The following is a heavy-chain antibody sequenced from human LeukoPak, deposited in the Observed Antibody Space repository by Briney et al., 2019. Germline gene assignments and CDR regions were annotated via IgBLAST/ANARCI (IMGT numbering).Heavy chain of an antibody. V-gene: IGHV3-33*01. CDR1: GFTFSSYD. D-gene: IGHD2-15*01. Sequence: GGSLRLSCAASGFTFSSYDMHWVRQAPGKGLEWVTVIWYDGYNKYYADSVKGRFTISRDNSKNTLYLQMNSLRAEDTAVYYCARDRAARGYGMDVWGQGTTVTVSS. CDR2: IWYDGYNK. CDR3: ARDRAARGYGMDV. J-gene: IGHJ6*02.